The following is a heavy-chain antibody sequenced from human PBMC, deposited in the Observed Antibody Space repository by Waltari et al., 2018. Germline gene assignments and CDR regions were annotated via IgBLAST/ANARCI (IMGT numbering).Heavy chain of an antibody. CDR2: IKQDGSGK. Sequence: EVQLVESGGDLVQPGGSLRLSCAASGFTFSSYWMSWVRQAPGKGLEWVANIKQDGSGKHYVDSVKGRFTISRDNAKNSLYLQMNSLRAEDTAVYYCASYNWNYNWFDPWGQGTLVTVSS. V-gene: IGHV3-7*02. CDR1: GFTFSSYW. D-gene: IGHD1-7*01. CDR3: ASYNWNYNWFDP. J-gene: IGHJ5*02.